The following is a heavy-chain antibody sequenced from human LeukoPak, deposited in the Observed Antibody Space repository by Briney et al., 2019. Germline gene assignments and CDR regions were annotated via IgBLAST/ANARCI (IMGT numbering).Heavy chain of an antibody. J-gene: IGHJ4*02. V-gene: IGHV1-2*02. Sequence: GASVKVSCKASGYTFTGYYMHWVRQAPGQGLEWMGWINPNSGGTNHAQKFQGRVTMTRDTSISTAYMELSRLRSDDTAVYYCARGPGGYYDSSGYSGALDYWGQGTLVTVSS. CDR2: INPNSGGT. CDR1: GYTFTGYY. CDR3: ARGPGGYYDSSGYSGALDY. D-gene: IGHD3-22*01.